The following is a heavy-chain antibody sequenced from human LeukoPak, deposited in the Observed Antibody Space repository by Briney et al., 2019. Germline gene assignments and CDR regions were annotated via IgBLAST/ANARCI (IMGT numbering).Heavy chain of an antibody. J-gene: IGHJ5*02. CDR2: INHSGNT. CDR1: GGSFSTYY. CDR3: APKAGTVNWFDP. D-gene: IGHD6-13*01. Sequence: SETLSLTCAVYGGSFSTYYWSLIRQPPGKGLEWIGEINHSGNTNYNPSLKSRVTISVDTSKNQFSLKLSSVTAADTAVYYCAPKAGTVNWFDPWGQGTLVTVSS. V-gene: IGHV4-34*01.